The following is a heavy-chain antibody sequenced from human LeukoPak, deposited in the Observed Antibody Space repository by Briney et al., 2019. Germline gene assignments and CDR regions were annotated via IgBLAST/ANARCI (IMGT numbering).Heavy chain of an antibody. V-gene: IGHV4-59*08. CDR1: GGSISSYY. Sequence: PSETLSLTCTVSGGSISSYYWSWIRQSPGKGLEWIRYIYYSGSTNYNPSLKSRVTISVDTSKNQFSLKLSSVTAADTAVYYCARHSPGSLSGNYVLDYWGQGTLVTVSS. D-gene: IGHD1-26*01. CDR3: ARHSPGSLSGNYVLDY. J-gene: IGHJ4*02. CDR2: IYYSGST.